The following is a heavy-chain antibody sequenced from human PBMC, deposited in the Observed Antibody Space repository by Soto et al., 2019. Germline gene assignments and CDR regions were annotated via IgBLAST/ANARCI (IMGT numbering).Heavy chain of an antibody. CDR2: INHSGST. D-gene: IGHD7-27*01. J-gene: IGHJ4*02. Sequence: QVQLQQWGAGLLKPSETLSLTCAVYGGSFSGYYWSWIRQPPGKGLEWIGEINHSGSTNYNPSLKSRVTISVDTSKNQFSLKLSSVTAADTAVYYCARGFRIPRGYFDYWGQGTLVTVSS. CDR3: ARGFRIPRGYFDY. V-gene: IGHV4-34*01. CDR1: GGSFSGYY.